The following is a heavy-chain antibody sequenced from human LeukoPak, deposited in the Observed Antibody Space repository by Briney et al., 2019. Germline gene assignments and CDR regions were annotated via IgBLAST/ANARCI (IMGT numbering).Heavy chain of an antibody. V-gene: IGHV4-39*07. CDR3: ARESPRDYYGSGSSWGMDV. Sequence: SETLSLTCTVSGGSISSSSYYWDWIRQPPGKGLEWIGSIYYSGSTYYNPSLKSRVTISVDTSKNQFSLKLSSVTAADTAVYYCARESPRDYYGSGSSWGMDVWGQGTTVTVSS. J-gene: IGHJ6*02. CDR1: GGSISSSSYY. CDR2: IYYSGST. D-gene: IGHD3-10*01.